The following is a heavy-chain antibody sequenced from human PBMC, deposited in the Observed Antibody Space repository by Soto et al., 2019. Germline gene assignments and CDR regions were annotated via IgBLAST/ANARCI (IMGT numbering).Heavy chain of an antibody. V-gene: IGHV3-53*01. CDR1: GFTVSSNY. Sequence: GGSLRLSCAASGFTVSSNYMSWVRQAPGKGLEWVSVIYSGGSTYYADSVRGRFTISRDNSKNTLYLQMKSLRAEDTAVYYCARDPPATRHGMDVWGQGTKVTVSS. J-gene: IGHJ6*02. CDR2: IYSGGST. CDR3: ARDPPATRHGMDV.